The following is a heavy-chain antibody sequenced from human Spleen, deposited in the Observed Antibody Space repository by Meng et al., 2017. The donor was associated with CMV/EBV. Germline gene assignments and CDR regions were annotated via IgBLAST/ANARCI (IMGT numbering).Heavy chain of an antibody. CDR3: ARVLWSGYYY. CDR2: INHSGST. CDR1: GGTFSGYY. Sequence: SETLSLTCSVYGGTFSGYYWSWNRQPPGKGLEWIGEINHSGSTNYHPSLKSRVTISVDTSKNQFSLKLSSVTAADTAVYYCARVLWSGYYYWGQGTLVTVSS. V-gene: IGHV4-34*01. D-gene: IGHD3-3*01. J-gene: IGHJ4*02.